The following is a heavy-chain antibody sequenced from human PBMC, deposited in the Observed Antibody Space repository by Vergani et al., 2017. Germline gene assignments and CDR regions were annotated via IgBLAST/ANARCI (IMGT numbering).Heavy chain of an antibody. CDR3: ARAVPAALGGAFDI. CDR2: ISSSSSYI. V-gene: IGHV3-21*01. D-gene: IGHD2-2*01. J-gene: IGHJ3*02. CDR1: GFTFSSSS. Sequence: EVQLVESGGGLVKPGGSLRLSCAASGFTFSSSSMNWVRQAPGKGLEWVSSISSSSSYIYYADSVKGRFTISRDNAKNSLYLQMNSLRAEDTAVYYCARAVPAALGGAFDIWGQGTMVTVSS.